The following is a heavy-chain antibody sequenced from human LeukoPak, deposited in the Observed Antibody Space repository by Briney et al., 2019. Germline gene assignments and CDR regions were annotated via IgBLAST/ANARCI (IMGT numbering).Heavy chain of an antibody. V-gene: IGHV1-2*06. Sequence: ASVKVSCKASGYTFTAYYIHWVQQAPGQGLEWMGRINPNSGGTNYAQKFQGRVTMTRDTSISTAYMELSRLRSDDTAVYYCARHLTDYYDSSGYYYNYWGQGTLVTVSS. CDR1: GYTFTAYY. D-gene: IGHD3-22*01. J-gene: IGHJ4*02. CDR3: ARHLTDYYDSSGYYYNY. CDR2: INPNSGGT.